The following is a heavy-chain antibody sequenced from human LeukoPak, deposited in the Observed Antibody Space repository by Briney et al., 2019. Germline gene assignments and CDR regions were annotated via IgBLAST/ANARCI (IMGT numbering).Heavy chain of an antibody. V-gene: IGHV4-59*01. D-gene: IGHD6-13*01. CDR3: ARVLTGYSSSWYEPYYYYYMDV. CDR2: VYYSGST. Sequence: PSETLSLTCTVSGGSISSYYWNWIRQPPGKGLEWIGYVYYSGSTNYNPSLNSRVTISVDTSKNQFSLMLNSVTAADTAVYYCARVLTGYSSSWYEPYYYYYMDVWGKGTTVTVSS. CDR1: GGSISSYY. J-gene: IGHJ6*03.